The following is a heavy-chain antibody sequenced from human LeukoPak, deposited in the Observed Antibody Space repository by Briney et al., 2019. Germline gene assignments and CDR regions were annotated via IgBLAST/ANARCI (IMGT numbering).Heavy chain of an antibody. J-gene: IGHJ4*02. D-gene: IGHD6-6*01. Sequence: RGALTLSCPASGFSVSRYWMYGVRPAAGRGRAWVSRINSDESSTSYADSVKGRFTISRDNAKNTLYLQMNSLRAEDTAVYYCVKDRSIAAPNNDFFDSWGQGALVTVSS. V-gene: IGHV3-74*01. CDR2: INSDESST. CDR3: VKDRSIAAPNNDFFDS. CDR1: GFSVSRYW.